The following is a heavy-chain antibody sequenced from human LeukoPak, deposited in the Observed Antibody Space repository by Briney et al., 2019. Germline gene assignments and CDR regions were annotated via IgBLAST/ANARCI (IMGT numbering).Heavy chain of an antibody. Sequence: SETLSLTCTVSGGSISSYYWSWIRQPPGKGLEWIGYIYYSGSTNYNPSLKSRVTISVDTSKNQFSLKLSSVTAADTAVYYCASLSPSSGYSTDYWGQGTLVTVSS. V-gene: IGHV4-59*08. D-gene: IGHD3-22*01. J-gene: IGHJ4*02. CDR1: GGSISSYY. CDR3: ASLSPSSGYSTDY. CDR2: IYYSGST.